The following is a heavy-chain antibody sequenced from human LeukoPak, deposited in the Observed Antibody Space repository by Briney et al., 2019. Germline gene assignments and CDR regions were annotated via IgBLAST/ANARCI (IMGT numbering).Heavy chain of an antibody. CDR3: AELGITMIGGV. Sequence: GGSLRLSCTASGFTFNNHGMRWVRQAPGKGLEWVSYISSSGSTIYYADSVKGRFTISRDNAKNSLYLQMNSLRAEDTAVYYCAELGITMIGGVWGKGTTVTISS. V-gene: IGHV3-48*03. CDR1: GFTFNNHG. CDR2: ISSSGSTI. J-gene: IGHJ6*04. D-gene: IGHD3-10*02.